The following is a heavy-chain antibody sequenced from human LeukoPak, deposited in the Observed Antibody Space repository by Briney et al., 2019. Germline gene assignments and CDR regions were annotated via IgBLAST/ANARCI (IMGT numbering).Heavy chain of an antibody. CDR1: GFIFSNYW. V-gene: IGHV3-74*01. D-gene: IGHD5-24*01. CDR2: IKTDGTTT. Sequence: GGSLRLSCAGSGFIFSNYWMHWVRQAPGKGLMWVSRIKTDGTTTYYADSVKGRFTTSRDNSQNTMSLQMNSLRIDDTGVYYCAKDRGDGYNWENYSGFDSWGQGTLVTVSS. J-gene: IGHJ4*02. CDR3: AKDRGDGYNWENYSGFDS.